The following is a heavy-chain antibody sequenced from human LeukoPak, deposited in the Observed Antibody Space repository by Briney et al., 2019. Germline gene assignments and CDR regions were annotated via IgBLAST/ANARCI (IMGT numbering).Heavy chain of an antibody. Sequence: ASVKVSCKASGYTFTSYGISWVRQAPGQGLERVGWISAYNGNTNYAQKLQGRVTMTTDTSTSTAYMELRSLRSDDTAVYYCARDVGVWGSYRFFPFDYWGQGTLVTVSS. J-gene: IGHJ4*02. CDR2: ISAYNGNT. CDR3: ARDVGVWGSYRFFPFDY. V-gene: IGHV1-18*01. D-gene: IGHD3-16*02. CDR1: GYTFTSYG.